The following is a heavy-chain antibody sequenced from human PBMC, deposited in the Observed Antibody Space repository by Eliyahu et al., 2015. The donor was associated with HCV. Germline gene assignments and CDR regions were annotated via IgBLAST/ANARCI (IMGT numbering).Heavy chain of an antibody. V-gene: IGHV3-15*01. CDR2: IKSKTDGGTT. D-gene: IGHD3-10*01. CDR3: TTGAPGGFDYYLDV. CDR1: GFTXSXAW. Sequence: EVQLVESGGGLVKPGGSLRXSCAAXGFTXSXAWMSWVRQPPGKGVEWIGRIKSKTDGGTTDYAAPVKGRFTISRDDSKSTLYLQMNSLKTEDTAVYYCTTGAPGGFDYYLDVWGQGTTVTVSS. J-gene: IGHJ6*03.